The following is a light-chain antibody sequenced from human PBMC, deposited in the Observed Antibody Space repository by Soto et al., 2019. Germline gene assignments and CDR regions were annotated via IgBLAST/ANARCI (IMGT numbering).Light chain of an antibody. CDR2: DAS. V-gene: IGKV3-11*01. CDR1: QSVSSY. J-gene: IGKJ3*01. Sequence: EIVLTQSPGTLSFSPGERATLSCRASQSVSSYLAWYQQKPGQAPRLLIYDASNRATGIPARFSGSGSGTDFTLTISSLEPEDFAVYYCQQRSNWPTFGPGTKVDNK. CDR3: QQRSNWPT.